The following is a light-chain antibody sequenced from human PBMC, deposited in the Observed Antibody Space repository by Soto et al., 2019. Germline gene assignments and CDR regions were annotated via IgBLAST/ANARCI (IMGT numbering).Light chain of an antibody. CDR3: QQYVASPWA. V-gene: IGKV3-20*01. CDR1: QSLTSNY. J-gene: IGKJ1*01. CDR2: GAS. Sequence: EIVLTQSPGTLSLSPGEIATLSCRASQSLTSNYLAWYQHKPGQAPRLLIYGASSRATGIPDRFSGGGSGTDFTLTISRLEPEDFAVYYCQQYVASPWAFGQGTKVEI.